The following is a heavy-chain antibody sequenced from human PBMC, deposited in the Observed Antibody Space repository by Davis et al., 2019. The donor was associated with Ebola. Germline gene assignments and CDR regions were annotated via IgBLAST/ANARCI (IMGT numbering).Heavy chain of an antibody. V-gene: IGHV3-21*01. CDR2: ISVSSGYI. CDR3: AKDLSRYDALVVGFDI. J-gene: IGHJ3*02. D-gene: IGHD3-16*01. Sequence: PGGSLRLSCAASGFTFSSYSMNWVRQAPGKGLEWVSSISVSSGYIYYEDSVKGRFTISRDNAKNTLYLQMNSLRAEDTAVYYCAKDLSRYDALVVGFDIWGQGTMVTVSS. CDR1: GFTFSSYS.